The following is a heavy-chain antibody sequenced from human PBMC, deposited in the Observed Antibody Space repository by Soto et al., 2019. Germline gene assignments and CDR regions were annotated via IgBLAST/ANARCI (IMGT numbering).Heavy chain of an antibody. Sequence: GGSLRLSCAASGFTFSSYWMSWVRQAPGKGLEWVANIKQDGSEKYYVDSVKGRFTISRDNAKNSLYLQMNSLRAEDTAVYYCARAELHSTHYTWYFDLWGRGTLVTVSS. D-gene: IGHD1-26*01. CDR3: ARAELHSTHYTWYFDL. V-gene: IGHV3-7*01. CDR2: IKQDGSEK. J-gene: IGHJ2*01. CDR1: GFTFSSYW.